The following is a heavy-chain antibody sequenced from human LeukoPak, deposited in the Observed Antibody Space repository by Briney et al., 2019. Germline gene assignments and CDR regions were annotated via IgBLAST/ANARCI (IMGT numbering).Heavy chain of an antibody. Sequence: SDPLSLTCAVYGGSFSGYYWSWIRQPPGRGLEWGGEINHSGSTNYNPSLKSRVTISVDTSKNQFSLKLSSVTAADTAVYYCARGRYYYGSGTSGWFDPWGQGTLVTVSS. CDR2: INHSGST. J-gene: IGHJ5*02. CDR3: ARGRYYYGSGTSGWFDP. CDR1: GGSFSGYY. V-gene: IGHV4-34*01. D-gene: IGHD3-10*01.